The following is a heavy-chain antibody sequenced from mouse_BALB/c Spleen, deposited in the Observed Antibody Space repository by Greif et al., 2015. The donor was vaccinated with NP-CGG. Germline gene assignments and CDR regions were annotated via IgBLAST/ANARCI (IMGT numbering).Heavy chain of an antibody. CDR3: VRHDGPYAMDY. Sequence: KLVESGGGLVQPKGSLKLSCAASGFTFNTYAMNWVRQAPGKGLEWVARIRSKSNNYATYYADSVKDRFTISRDDSQSMLYLQMNNLKTEDTAMYYCVRHDGPYAMDYWGQGTSVTVSS. CDR2: IRSKSNNYAT. CDR1: GFTFNTYA. J-gene: IGHJ4*01. V-gene: IGHV10-1*02. D-gene: IGHD2-3*01.